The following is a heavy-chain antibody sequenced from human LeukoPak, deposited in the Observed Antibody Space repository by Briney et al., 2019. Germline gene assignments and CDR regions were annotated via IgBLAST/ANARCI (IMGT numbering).Heavy chain of an antibody. CDR1: GGSISSYY. CDR2: IYYSGST. D-gene: IGHD1-26*01. CDR3: AGGSYGYFDY. J-gene: IGHJ4*02. V-gene: IGHV4-59*08. Sequence: SETLSLTCTVSGGSISSYYWSWIRQPPGKGLEWIGYIYYSGSTNYNPSLKSRVTISVDTSKNQFSLKLSSVTAADTAVYYCAGGSYGYFDYWGQGTLVTVSS.